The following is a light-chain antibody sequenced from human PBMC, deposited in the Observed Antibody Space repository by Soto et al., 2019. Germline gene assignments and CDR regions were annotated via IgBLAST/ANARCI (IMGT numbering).Light chain of an antibody. CDR2: IND. V-gene: IGLV1-44*01. CDR1: ISNIGSNP. Sequence: QSVLTQPPSASGTPGQRVTISCSGSISNIGSNPVYWHQQLPGTAPKLLIYINDQRPSGVPARFSGSTSGTSASLAISGLQSDDEAHYYCATWDDSLNAAVFGGGTQLTVL. CDR3: ATWDDSLNAAV. J-gene: IGLJ7*01.